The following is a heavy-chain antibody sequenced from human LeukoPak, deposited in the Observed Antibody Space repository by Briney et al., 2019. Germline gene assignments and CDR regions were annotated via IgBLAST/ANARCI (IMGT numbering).Heavy chain of an antibody. Sequence: SRTLSLTCAMSGDSASSNSAAADCIRQSPSRGLEWLGRTYYRSKGHSYDARPVKCRTTINTDTSKTQFSLKLRSLTSEDTAVDYCAQSYSVRLERESYYYFY. CDR1: GDSASSNSAA. CDR3: AQSYSVRLERESYYYFY. J-gene: IGHJ6*01. V-gene: IGHV6-1*01. D-gene: IGHD5/OR15-5a*01. CDR2: TYYRSKGHS.